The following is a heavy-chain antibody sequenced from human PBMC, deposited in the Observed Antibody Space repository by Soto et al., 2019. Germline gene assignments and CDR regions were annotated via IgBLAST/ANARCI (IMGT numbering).Heavy chain of an antibody. Sequence: ASVKVSCKASGGTFSSYAISWVRQAPGQGLEWMGWISAYNGNTNYAQKLQGRVTMTTDTSTSTAYMELRSLRSDDTAVYYCARDPRYCSGTSCSIGGYGMDVWGQGTTVTVSS. CDR2: ISAYNGNT. J-gene: IGHJ6*02. CDR1: GGTFSSYA. D-gene: IGHD2-2*01. CDR3: ARDPRYCSGTSCSIGGYGMDV. V-gene: IGHV1-18*01.